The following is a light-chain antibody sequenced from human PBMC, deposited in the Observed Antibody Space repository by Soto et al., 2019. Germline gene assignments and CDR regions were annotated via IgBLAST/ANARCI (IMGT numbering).Light chain of an antibody. CDR2: AAS. J-gene: IGKJ2*01. Sequence: DIQMTQSPSSLSASVGDRVTISCRPSQTIANYLNWYQHKPGNAPKLLIYAASSLQTGVPSRFSGSGSGTDFTLTINSLQPEDFATYFWHQSHSSPYTFGQGTRLEIK. CDR3: HQSHSSPYT. V-gene: IGKV1-39*01. CDR1: QTIANY.